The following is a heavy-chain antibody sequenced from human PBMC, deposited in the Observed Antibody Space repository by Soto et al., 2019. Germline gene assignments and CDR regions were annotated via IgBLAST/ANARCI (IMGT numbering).Heavy chain of an antibody. CDR3: ARGRAYYYDSSGYPTLFDY. CDR1: GGSISSGGYY. CDR2: IYYSGST. Sequence: SETLSLTCTVSGGSISSGGYYWSWIRQHPGKGLEWIGYIYYSGSTYYNPSLKSRVTISVDTSKNQFSLKLSSVTAADTAVYYCARGRAYYYDSSGYPTLFDYWGQGTLVTVSS. J-gene: IGHJ4*02. V-gene: IGHV4-31*03. D-gene: IGHD3-22*01.